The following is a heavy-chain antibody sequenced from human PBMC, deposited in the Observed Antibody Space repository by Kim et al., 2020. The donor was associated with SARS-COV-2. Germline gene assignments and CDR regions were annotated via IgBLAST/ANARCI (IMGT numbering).Heavy chain of an antibody. Sequence: SETLSLTCTVSGGSISSGGYYWSWIRQHPGKGLEWIGYIYYSGSTYYNPSLKSRVTISVDTSKNQFSLRLTSVTAADTAVDYCARDRRSSGGPGVHVWGQGTTLTVSS. D-gene: IGHD6-25*01. V-gene: IGHV4-31*03. CDR1: GGSISSGGYY. CDR2: IYYSGST. CDR3: ARDRRSSGGPGVHV. J-gene: IGHJ6*02.